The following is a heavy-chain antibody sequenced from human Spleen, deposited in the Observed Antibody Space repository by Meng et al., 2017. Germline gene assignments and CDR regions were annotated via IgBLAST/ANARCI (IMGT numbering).Heavy chain of an antibody. D-gene: IGHD5-24*01. CDR2: ISGSGSGT. CDR1: GFTFSNYA. Sequence: GESLKISCAASGFTFSNYAMSWVRQAPGKGLEWVSAISGSGSGTYYADSVKGRFTISRDNSKYTLYLQMNSLRAEDTAVYYCAKGRRRDGYNLGFDYWGQGALVTVSS. J-gene: IGHJ4*02. CDR3: AKGRRRDGYNLGFDY. V-gene: IGHV3-23*01.